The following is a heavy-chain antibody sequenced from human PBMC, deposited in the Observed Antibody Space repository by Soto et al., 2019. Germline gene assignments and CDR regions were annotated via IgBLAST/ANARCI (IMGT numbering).Heavy chain of an antibody. D-gene: IGHD5-18*01. Sequence: QLQLQESGPGLVKPSETLSLTCTVSGGSISSSSYYWGWIRQPPGKGLEWIGSIYYSGSTYYNPSLKSRVTISVDTSKNQFSLKLSSVTAADTAVYYCARHKPTWIQLWLQGADFDYWGQGTLVTVSS. V-gene: IGHV4-39*01. CDR1: GGSISSSSYY. J-gene: IGHJ4*02. CDR2: IYYSGST. CDR3: ARHKPTWIQLWLQGADFDY.